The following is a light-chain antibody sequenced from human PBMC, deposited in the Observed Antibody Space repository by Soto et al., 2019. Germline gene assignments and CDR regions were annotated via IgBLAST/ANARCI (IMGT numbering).Light chain of an antibody. CDR3: QQYNSTRRT. J-gene: IGKJ1*01. CDR1: QSISSW. Sequence: DIPMTQSPSTLSASLGDRVPITCRASQSISSWLAWYQQKPGKAPKLLIYDASSLESGVPSRFSGSGSGTEFTLTISSLQPDDFATYYCQQYNSTRRTFGQGTKVDIK. V-gene: IGKV1-5*01. CDR2: DAS.